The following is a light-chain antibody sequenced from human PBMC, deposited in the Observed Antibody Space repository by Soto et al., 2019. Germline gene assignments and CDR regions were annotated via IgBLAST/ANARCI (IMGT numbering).Light chain of an antibody. Sequence: QSALTQPASVSGSPGQSITISCTGTSSDVGGYNYVPWYQQHPGKAPKLMIYEVTNRPSGVSNRFSGSKSGNTASLTISGLQAEDEADYYCGSYTTSRTLVLGTGTKVTVL. CDR2: EVT. CDR1: SSDVGGYNY. V-gene: IGLV2-14*01. CDR3: GSYTTSRTLV. J-gene: IGLJ1*01.